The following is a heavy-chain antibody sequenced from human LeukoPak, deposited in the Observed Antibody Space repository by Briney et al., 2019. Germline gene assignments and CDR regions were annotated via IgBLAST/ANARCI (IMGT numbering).Heavy chain of an antibody. CDR1: GYTFTGYY. V-gene: IGHV1-2*02. J-gene: IGHJ5*02. Sequence: ASVKVSCKASGYTFTGYYMHWVRQAPGQGLEWMGWINPNSGGTNYAQKLQGRVTMTTDTSTSTAYMELRSLRSDDTAVYYCARGVRYSSSWYWFDPWGQGTLVTVSS. CDR2: INPNSGGT. CDR3: ARGVRYSSSWYWFDP. D-gene: IGHD6-13*01.